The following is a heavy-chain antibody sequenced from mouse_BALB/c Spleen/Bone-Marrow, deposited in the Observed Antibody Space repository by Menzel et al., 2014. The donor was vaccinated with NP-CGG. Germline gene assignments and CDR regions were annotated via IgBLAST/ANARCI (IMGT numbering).Heavy chain of an antibody. Sequence: EVHLVESGGDLVKPGGSLKLSCAASGFTFGSYGMSWVRQTPDKRLEWVATINNGGTYTYYPDSVKGRFTISRDNAKNTLYLQMSSLKSEDTAMYYCALNWDSAYWGQGTLVTVSA. D-gene: IGHD4-1*02. CDR2: INNGGTYT. CDR3: ALNWDSAY. J-gene: IGHJ3*01. V-gene: IGHV5-6*01. CDR1: GFTFGSYG.